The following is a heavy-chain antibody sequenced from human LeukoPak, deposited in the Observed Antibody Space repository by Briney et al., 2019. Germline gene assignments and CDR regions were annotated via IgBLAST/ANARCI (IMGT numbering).Heavy chain of an antibody. CDR1: GFTFSSYA. Sequence: GGSLRLSCAASGFTFSSYAMHWVRQARGKGLEWVAVISYDGSNKYYADSVKGRFTISRDNSKNTLYLQMNSLRAEDTAVYYCARDSNLYYYGMDVWGQGTTVTVSS. J-gene: IGHJ6*02. V-gene: IGHV3-30-3*01. CDR3: ARDSNLYYYGMDV. CDR2: ISYDGSNK.